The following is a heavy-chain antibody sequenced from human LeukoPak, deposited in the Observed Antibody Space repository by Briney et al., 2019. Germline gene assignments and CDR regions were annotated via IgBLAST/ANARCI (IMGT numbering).Heavy chain of an antibody. CDR2: IYYSGST. D-gene: IGHD5-18*01. J-gene: IGHJ5*02. Sequence: PSETLSLTCTVSGGSISSYYWSWIRQLPGKGLEWIGYIYYSGSTNYNPSLKSRVTISVDTSKNQFSLKLSSVTAADTAVYYCAREDSYGYGGVWFDPWGQGTLVTVSS. CDR1: GGSISSYY. V-gene: IGHV4-59*01. CDR3: AREDSYGYGGVWFDP.